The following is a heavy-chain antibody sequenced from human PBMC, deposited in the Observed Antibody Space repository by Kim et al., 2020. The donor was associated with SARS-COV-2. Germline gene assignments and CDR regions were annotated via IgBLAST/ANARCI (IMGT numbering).Heavy chain of an antibody. J-gene: IGHJ6*03. V-gene: IGHV4-34*01. CDR3: SRGDKGSSSPVYYYYDIDV. D-gene: IGHD6-6*01. Sequence: SETLSLTCAVYGGSFSGYYWSWIRQPPGKGLEWVGEINHSGSTNYNPSLTIRVTISVDTSKNQFSLKLSSVTAADTAVDYCSRGDKGSSSPVYYYYDIDV. CDR1: GGSFSGYY. CDR2: INHSGST.